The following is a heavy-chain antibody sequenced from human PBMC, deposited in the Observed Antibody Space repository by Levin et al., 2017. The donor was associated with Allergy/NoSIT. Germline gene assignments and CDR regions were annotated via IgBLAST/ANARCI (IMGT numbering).Heavy chain of an antibody. CDR3: AKSRSSPTRDFDY. Sequence: GGSLRLSCAASGVTFSSNAMNWVRQAPGEGLEWVSVISGSGATTFYADSVKGRFTISRDNSKNTLYLQMNTLRAEDTAVYYCAKSRSSPTRDFDYWGHGTLVTVSS. V-gene: IGHV3-23*01. D-gene: IGHD1-14*01. J-gene: IGHJ4*01. CDR1: GVTFSSNA. CDR2: ISGSGATT.